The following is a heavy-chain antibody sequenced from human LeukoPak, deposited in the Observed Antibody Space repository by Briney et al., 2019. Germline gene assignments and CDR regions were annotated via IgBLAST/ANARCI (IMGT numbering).Heavy chain of an antibody. V-gene: IGHV3-74*01. D-gene: IGHD1-14*01. Sequence: GGSLRLSCAASGFSFSNYWMHWVRHAPGKGLVWVSRIDFDGTDTVYADSVKGRFTISRDNAKNTLYLQMNSLTAEDTAVYYCARDGDSTVDFDYWGQGTLVTVSS. CDR1: GFSFSNYW. CDR3: ARDGDSTVDFDY. J-gene: IGHJ4*02. CDR2: IDFDGTDT.